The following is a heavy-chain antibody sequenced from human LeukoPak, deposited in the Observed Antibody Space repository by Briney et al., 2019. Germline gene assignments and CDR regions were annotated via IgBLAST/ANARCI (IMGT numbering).Heavy chain of an antibody. V-gene: IGHV1-2*02. Sequence: ASVKVSCKASGYTLTGYYMHWVRQAPGQGLEWMGWINPNSGGTNYAQKFQGRVTMTRDTSISTAYMELSRLRSDDTAVYYCARPLKDSSSSNWFDPWGPGTLVTVSS. CDR1: GYTLTGYY. CDR3: ARPLKDSSSSNWFDP. D-gene: IGHD6-6*01. CDR2: INPNSGGT. J-gene: IGHJ5*02.